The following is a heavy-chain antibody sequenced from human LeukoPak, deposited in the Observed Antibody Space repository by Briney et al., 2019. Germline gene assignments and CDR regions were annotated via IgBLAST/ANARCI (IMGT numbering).Heavy chain of an antibody. Sequence: SETLSLTCAVYGGSFSGYYWSWIRQPPGKGLEWIGEINHSGSTNYNPSLKSRVTISVDTSKNTFSLKMTSVTAADTAVYYCARRVGWPTTTYYYMDVWGRGTTVTIS. D-gene: IGHD6-19*01. CDR3: ARRVGWPTTTYYYMDV. CDR1: GGSFSGYY. V-gene: IGHV4-34*01. J-gene: IGHJ6*03. CDR2: INHSGST.